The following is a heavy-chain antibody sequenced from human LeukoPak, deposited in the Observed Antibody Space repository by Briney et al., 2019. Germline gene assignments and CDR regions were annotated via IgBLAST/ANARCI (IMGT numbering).Heavy chain of an antibody. D-gene: IGHD6-13*01. CDR2: IIPIFGTA. Sequence: GASVKVSCKASGGTFSSYAISWVRQAPGQGLEWMGGIIPIFGTANYAQKFQGRVTITTDESTSTAYMELSSLRSEDTAVYYCARDGDSSSSFELGYWGQGTLVTVSS. J-gene: IGHJ4*02. CDR3: ARDGDSSSSFELGY. V-gene: IGHV1-69*05. CDR1: GGTFSSYA.